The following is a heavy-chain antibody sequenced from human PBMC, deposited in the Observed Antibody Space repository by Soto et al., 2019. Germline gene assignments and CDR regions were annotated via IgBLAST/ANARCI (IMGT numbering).Heavy chain of an antibody. J-gene: IGHJ4*02. V-gene: IGHV1-18*01. CDR2: ISPTGDT. Sequence: QVQMVQSGAEVKNPGASVKMSCKASGHMFVGYAVTWGRQAPGQGLEWMGWISPTGDTQYARKFEGRLTLTTDTSTSTAQLELKSLRSDDTAVYFCARDGHSQPYGSQDARFFDIWGQGTLVTVSS. CDR1: GHMFVGYA. D-gene: IGHD1-26*01. CDR3: ARDGHSQPYGSQDARFFDI.